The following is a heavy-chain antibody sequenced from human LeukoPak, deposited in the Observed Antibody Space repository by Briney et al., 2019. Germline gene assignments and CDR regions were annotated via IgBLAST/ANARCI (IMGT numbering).Heavy chain of an antibody. Sequence: ASVKVSCTASVGTFSGYAISWVRQAPGQGLEWMGRIIPIFHTTNYAQKFQGRVTITTEQSTSTAYMELSSLRSEDTAVYYCARDIPGSSGYFNDAFDMWGQGTMVTVSS. V-gene: IGHV1-69*05. CDR1: VGTFSGYA. CDR2: IIPIFHTT. D-gene: IGHD3-22*01. J-gene: IGHJ3*02. CDR3: ARDIPGSSGYFNDAFDM.